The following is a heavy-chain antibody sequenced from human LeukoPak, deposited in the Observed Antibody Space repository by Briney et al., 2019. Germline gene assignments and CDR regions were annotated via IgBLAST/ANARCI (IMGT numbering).Heavy chain of an antibody. CDR3: ATGSSSGYSY. CDR1: GFTFSSYA. CDR2: ISGSGGST. Sequence: GGSLRLSCAASGFTFSSYAMSWVRQAPGKGLGWVSAISGSGGSTYYADSVKGRFTISRDNSKNTLYLQMNSLRAEDTAVYYCATGSSSGYSYWGQGTPVTVSS. V-gene: IGHV3-23*01. J-gene: IGHJ4*02. D-gene: IGHD3-22*01.